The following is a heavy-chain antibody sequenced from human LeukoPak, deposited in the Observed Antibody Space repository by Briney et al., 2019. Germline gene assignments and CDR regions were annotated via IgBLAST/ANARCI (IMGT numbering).Heavy chain of an antibody. J-gene: IGHJ6*02. D-gene: IGHD3-3*01. CDR1: GYTFTSYG. CDR2: ISAYNGNT. CDR3: ARVLIFGVVNPDYYYYGMDV. Sequence: ASVKVSCKASGYTFTSYGISWVRQAPGQGLEWMGWISAYNGNTNYAQKLQGRVTMTTDTSTSTAYMELRSLRSDDTAVYYCARVLIFGVVNPDYYYYGMDVWGQGTTVTVSS. V-gene: IGHV1-18*01.